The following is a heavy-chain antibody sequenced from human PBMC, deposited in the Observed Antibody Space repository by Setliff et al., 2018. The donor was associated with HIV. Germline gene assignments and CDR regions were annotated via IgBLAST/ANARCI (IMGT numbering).Heavy chain of an antibody. J-gene: IGHJ6*03. CDR3: VNSGYDGDYYYYYMDV. CDR2: VNYSGNT. Sequence: PSETLSLTCAVYGGFFSGYYWSWIRQPPGEGLEWIGEVNYSGNTNYNPSLKTRVNISVDTTKNEFSLNLRSVTAADTAVYFCVNSGYDGDYYYYYMDVWGKGTTVTVS. CDR1: GGFFSGYY. V-gene: IGHV4-34*01. D-gene: IGHD3-22*01.